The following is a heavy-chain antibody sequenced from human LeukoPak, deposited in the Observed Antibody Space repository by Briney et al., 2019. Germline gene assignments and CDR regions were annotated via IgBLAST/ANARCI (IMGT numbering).Heavy chain of an antibody. J-gene: IGHJ4*02. CDR2: IYHSGST. V-gene: IGHV4-38-2*02. CDR1: GYSISSGYY. CDR3: GGHGHDTDSFEVHFDY. Sequence: PSETLSLTCTVSGYSISSGYYWGWIRQPPGKGLEWIGSIYHSGSTYYNPSLKSRVTISIDTSKSQFSLELSSVTAADTAVYYCGGHGHDTDSFEVHFDYWGQGALVTVSS. D-gene: IGHD3-22*01.